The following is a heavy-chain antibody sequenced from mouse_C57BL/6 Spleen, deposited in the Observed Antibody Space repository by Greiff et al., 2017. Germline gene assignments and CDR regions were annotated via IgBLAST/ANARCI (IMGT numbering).Heavy chain of an antibody. J-gene: IGHJ3*01. CDR2: FYPGSGSI. CDR1: GYTFTEYT. Sequence: QVQLQQSGAELVKPGASVKLSCKASGYTFTEYTTHWVKQRSGQGLEWIGWFYPGSGSIKYNEKFKDKATLTADKSSSTVYMELSRLTSEDSAVYFCARHEDTLYYYGSSWFAYGGQGTLVTVSA. D-gene: IGHD1-1*01. CDR3: ARHEDTLYYYGSSWFAY. V-gene: IGHV1-62-2*01.